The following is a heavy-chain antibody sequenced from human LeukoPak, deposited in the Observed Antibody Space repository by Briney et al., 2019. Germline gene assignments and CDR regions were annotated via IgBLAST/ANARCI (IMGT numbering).Heavy chain of an antibody. D-gene: IGHD3-3*01. CDR1: GFTFSDYY. CDR2: ISSSGSTI. V-gene: IGHV3-11*04. J-gene: IGHJ4*02. Sequence: GGSLRLSCAASGFTFSDYYMSWIRQAPGKGLEWVSYISSSGSTIYYADSVKGRSTISRDNAKNSLYLQMNSLRAEDTAVYYCARHQPYYDFWSGYYNAFNYWGQGTLVTVSS. CDR3: ARHQPYYDFWSGYYNAFNY.